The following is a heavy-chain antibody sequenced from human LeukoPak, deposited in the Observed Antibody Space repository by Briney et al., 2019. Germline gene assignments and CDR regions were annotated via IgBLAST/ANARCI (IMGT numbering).Heavy chain of an antibody. V-gene: IGHV1-69*13. J-gene: IGHJ4*02. D-gene: IGHD3-22*01. CDR1: GGTFSSYA. CDR2: IIPIFGTA. Sequence: ASVKVSCTASGGTFSSYAISWVRQAPGQGLEWMGGIIPIFGTANYAQKFQGRVTITADESTSTVYMELSSLRSEDTAVYYCARGRDPYDSSGYYFYYWGQGTLVTVSS. CDR3: ARGRDPYDSSGYYFYY.